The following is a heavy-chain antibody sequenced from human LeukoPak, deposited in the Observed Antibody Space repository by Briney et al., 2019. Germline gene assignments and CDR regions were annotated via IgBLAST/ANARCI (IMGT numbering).Heavy chain of an antibody. CDR2: ISSSSSYI. V-gene: IGHV3-21*01. CDR3: ARDYANGDYEGWFDP. D-gene: IGHD4-17*01. Sequence: GGSLRLSCAASGFTFSSYSMNWVRQAPGKGLEWVSSISSSSSYIYYADSVKGRFTISRDNAKNSLYLQMNSLRAEDTAVYYCARDYANGDYEGWFDPWGQGPLVTVSS. J-gene: IGHJ5*02. CDR1: GFTFSSYS.